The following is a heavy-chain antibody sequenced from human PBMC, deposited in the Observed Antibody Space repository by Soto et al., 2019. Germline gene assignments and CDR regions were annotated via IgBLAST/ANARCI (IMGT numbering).Heavy chain of an antibody. CDR2: ITSSGENT. J-gene: IGHJ4*02. D-gene: IGHD3-10*01. Sequence: RLSCAASGFTFNRYAMSWVRQAPGKGLEWVSAITSSGENTDYANAVKGRFTISRDNSKNTLYLQLSSLTAEDTAVYYCAKDLSRHYTSPSYYMRSFDSWGQGTLVTVSS. CDR3: AKDLSRHYTSPSYYMRSFDS. V-gene: IGHV3-23*01. CDR1: GFTFNRYA.